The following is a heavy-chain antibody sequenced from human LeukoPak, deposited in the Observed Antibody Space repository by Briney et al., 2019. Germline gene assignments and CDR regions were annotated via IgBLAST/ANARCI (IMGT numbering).Heavy chain of an antibody. J-gene: IGHJ6*02. Sequence: SVKVSCKASGGTFSSYAISWVRQAPGQGLEWMGGIIPIFGTANYAQKFQGRVTITADESTSTAYMELSGLRSEDTAVYYCARDHDYYGSGAYYYYGMDVWGQGTTVTVSS. V-gene: IGHV1-69*13. D-gene: IGHD3-10*01. CDR2: IIPIFGTA. CDR3: ARDHDYYGSGAYYYYGMDV. CDR1: GGTFSSYA.